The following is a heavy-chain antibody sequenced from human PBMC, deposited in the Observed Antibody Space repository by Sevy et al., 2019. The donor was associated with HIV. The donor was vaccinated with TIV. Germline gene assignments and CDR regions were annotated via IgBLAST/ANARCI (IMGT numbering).Heavy chain of an antibody. CDR2: IYTSGST. V-gene: IGHV4-4*07. CDR3: ARGRYSSGWFDAFDI. D-gene: IGHD6-19*01. Sequence: SETLSLTCTVSGGSISSYYWSWIRQPAGKGPEWIGRIYTSGSTNYNPSLKSRVTMSVDTSKNQFSLKLSSVTAADTAVYYCARGRYSSGWFDAFDIWGQGTMVTVSS. CDR1: GGSISSYY. J-gene: IGHJ3*02.